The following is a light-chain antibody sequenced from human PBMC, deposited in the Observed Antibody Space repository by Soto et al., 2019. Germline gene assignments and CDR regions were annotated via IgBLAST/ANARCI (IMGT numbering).Light chain of an antibody. CDR1: QPISSW. CDR3: QQASSFPHT. Sequence: DIQMTQSPSTVSASVGDRVTITCRASQPISSWLAWFRQRPGKAPALLIYAASTLHSGVPSGFSGSGSGTHFALPVSGLQPEDFAPYYCQQASSFPHTFGQGT. V-gene: IGKV1-12*01. J-gene: IGKJ2*01. CDR2: AAS.